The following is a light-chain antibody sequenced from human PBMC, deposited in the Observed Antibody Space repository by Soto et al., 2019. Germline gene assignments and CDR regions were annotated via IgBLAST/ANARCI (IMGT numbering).Light chain of an antibody. V-gene: IGLV2-23*01. CDR1: SSDVGGYNL. Sequence: QSALTQPASVSGSPGQSISISCTGTSSDVGGYNLVSWYQQHPGKALKVIIYEDSERPSGVSNRFSGSKSGNTASLTISGLQAEDEAEYYCCSYARSSVWVFGGGTKLTVL. CDR3: CSYARSSVWV. CDR2: EDS. J-gene: IGLJ3*02.